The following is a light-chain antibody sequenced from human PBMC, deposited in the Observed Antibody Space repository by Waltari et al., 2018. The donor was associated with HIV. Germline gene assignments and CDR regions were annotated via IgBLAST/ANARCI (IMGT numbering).Light chain of an antibody. CDR2: HDN. CDR3: QTWDGSTYV. V-gene: IGLV3-1*01. J-gene: IGLJ1*01. Sequence: SYDLVQPPSVSVSPGQTASITCSGDKLGIKYACWYQQKPGQSPVLVIYHDNMRPSGIPEGFSGSKSGNTSTLTISGTQAMDEADYYCQTWDGSTYVCGTGTKVTVL. CDR1: KLGIKY.